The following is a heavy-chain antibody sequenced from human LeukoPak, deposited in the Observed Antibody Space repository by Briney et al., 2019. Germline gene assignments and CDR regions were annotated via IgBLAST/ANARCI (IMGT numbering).Heavy chain of an antibody. CDR1: GFTFSHYW. CDR3: ARVSSGSYFGYYYYYMDV. Sequence: GGSLRLSCAASGFTFSHYWMHWVRQAPGKGLVWDSRINSDGSSTSYADSVKGRFTISRDNAKSTLYLQMNSLRAEDTAVYYCARVSSGSYFGYYYYYMDVWGKGTTVTVSS. V-gene: IGHV3-74*01. D-gene: IGHD1-26*01. J-gene: IGHJ6*03. CDR2: INSDGSST.